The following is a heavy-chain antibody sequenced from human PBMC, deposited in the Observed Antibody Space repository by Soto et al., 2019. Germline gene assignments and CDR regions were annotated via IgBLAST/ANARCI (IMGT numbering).Heavy chain of an antibody. CDR2: IKQDGTEK. CDR1: GFTLSNYW. CDR3: ASVAI. J-gene: IGHJ4*01. V-gene: IGHV3-7*01. Sequence: EVQLVESGGGLIQPGGSLRLSCAASGFTLSNYWMSWVRQAPGKGLEWVANIKQDGTEKNYVDSVRGRFTISRDNAKNSLDLQMNSLTADDTAVYYCASVAIWGHGTLLTVYS. D-gene: IGHD5-12*01.